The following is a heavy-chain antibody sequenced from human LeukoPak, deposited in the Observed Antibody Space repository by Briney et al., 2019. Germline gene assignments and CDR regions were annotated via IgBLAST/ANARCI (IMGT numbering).Heavy chain of an antibody. CDR3: ARNYDNSGYTAFGH. V-gene: IGHV4-59*01. J-gene: IGHJ4*02. CDR2: MYYSGST. D-gene: IGHD3-22*01. CDR1: GGSMSSYY. Sequence: SETLSLTCTVSGGSMSSYYRSWLRQPPGQGLEWIGHMYYSGSTNYNPSLKSRVTISVDTSKNQFSLRLSSVTAADTAVYYCARNYDNSGYTAFGHWGRGTLVAVSS.